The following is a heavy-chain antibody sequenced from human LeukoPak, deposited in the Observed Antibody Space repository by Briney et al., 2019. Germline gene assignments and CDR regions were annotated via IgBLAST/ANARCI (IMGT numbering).Heavy chain of an antibody. D-gene: IGHD3-10*01. V-gene: IGHV3-9*03. Sequence: GRSLRLYCAASGFTFDDYAMHWVRQAPGKSLEWVSGISWNSGSIGYADSVKGRFTISRDNAKNSLYLQMNSLRAEDMALYYCAKDGKMGSYYYYMDVWGKGTTVTVSS. CDR2: ISWNSGSI. J-gene: IGHJ6*03. CDR3: AKDGKMGSYYYYMDV. CDR1: GFTFDDYA.